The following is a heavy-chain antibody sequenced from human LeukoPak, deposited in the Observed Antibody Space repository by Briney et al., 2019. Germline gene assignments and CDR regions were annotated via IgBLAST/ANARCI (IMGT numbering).Heavy chain of an antibody. D-gene: IGHD4-23*01. CDR1: GGSISSYY. CDR3: AREGGGKIDY. V-gene: IGHV4-59*01. CDR2: IYYSGST. Sequence: SETLSLTCTVSGGSISSYYWSWIRQPPGKGLEWIGYIYYSGSTNYNPSLKSRVTISVDTSKNQFSLKLSSETAADTAVYYCAREGGGKIDYWGQGTLVTVSS. J-gene: IGHJ4*02.